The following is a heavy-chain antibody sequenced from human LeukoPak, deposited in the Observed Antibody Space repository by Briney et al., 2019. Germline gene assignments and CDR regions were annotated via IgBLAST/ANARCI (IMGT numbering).Heavy chain of an antibody. D-gene: IGHD3-22*01. CDR1: GFTFSSYA. V-gene: IGHV3-23*01. CDR2: ISGSGGST. CDR3: AKEIVFTYYYDSSGYPDY. J-gene: IGHJ4*02. Sequence: GGSLRLSCAASGFTFSSYAMSWVRQAPGKGLKWVSAISGSGGSTYYADSVKGRFTISRDNSKNTLYLQMNSLRAEDTAVYYCAKEIVFTYYYDSSGYPDYWGQGTLVTVSS.